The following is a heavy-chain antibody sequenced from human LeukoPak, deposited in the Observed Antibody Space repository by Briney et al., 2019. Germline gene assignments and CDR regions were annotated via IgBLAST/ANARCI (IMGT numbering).Heavy chain of an antibody. CDR2: IYPSGST. V-gene: IGHV4-4*07. Sequence: SETLSLTCTVSGGSISSYYWSWIRQPAGKGLEWIGRIYPSGSTNYNPSLKSPVSMSVDTSKNQFSLKLSSVTAADTAVYYCARGCFVSSGTGFDYWGQGALVTVSS. CDR3: ARGCFVSSGTGFDY. D-gene: IGHD2-8*02. J-gene: IGHJ4*02. CDR1: GGSISSYY.